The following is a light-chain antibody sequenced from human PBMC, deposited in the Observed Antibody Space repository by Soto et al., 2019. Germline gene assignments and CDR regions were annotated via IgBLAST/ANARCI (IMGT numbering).Light chain of an antibody. CDR2: INTDGSH. CDR3: QTWGTGILV. Sequence: QPVLTQSPSASASLGASVKLTCTLSSGYPNYAIAWHQQQPERGPRYLMRINTDGSHTKGDGIPDRFSGSSSGAERYLTISSLQSEVEADYYCQTWGTGILVFGGGTKLTVL. CDR1: SGYPNYA. J-gene: IGLJ3*02. V-gene: IGLV4-69*01.